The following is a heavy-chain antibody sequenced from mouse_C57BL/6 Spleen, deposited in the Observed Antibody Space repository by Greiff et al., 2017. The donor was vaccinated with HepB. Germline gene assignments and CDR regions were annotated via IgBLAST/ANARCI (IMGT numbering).Heavy chain of an antibody. CDR1: GYTFTSYG. J-gene: IGHJ2*01. Sequence: QVQLQQSGAELARPGASVKLSCKASGYTFTSYGISWVKQRTGQGVEWIGEIYPRSGNTYYNEKFKGKATLTADKSSSTAYMELRSLTSEDSAVYFCARRYGSAYGYFDYWGQGTTLTVSS. CDR3: ARRYGSAYGYFDY. CDR2: IYPRSGNT. V-gene: IGHV1-81*01. D-gene: IGHD1-1*01.